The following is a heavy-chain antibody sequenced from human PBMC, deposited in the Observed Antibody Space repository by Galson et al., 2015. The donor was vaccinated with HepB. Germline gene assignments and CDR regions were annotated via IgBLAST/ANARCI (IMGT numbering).Heavy chain of an antibody. CDR3: AKDAIMVSNNPWYFDY. D-gene: IGHD2-8*01. Sequence: SLRLSCAASGFTFGRYAMSWVRQAPGKGLEWVSSITNSGAGTYFAASVKGRFTISRDKSENTVFLQMSSLRVEDTAVYYCAKDAIMVSNNPWYFDYWGQGTLVTVSS. CDR1: GFTFGRYA. J-gene: IGHJ4*02. CDR2: ITNSGAGT. V-gene: IGHV3-23*01.